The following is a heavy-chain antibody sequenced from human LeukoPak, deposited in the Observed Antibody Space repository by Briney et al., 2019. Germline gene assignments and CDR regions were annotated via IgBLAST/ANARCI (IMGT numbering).Heavy chain of an antibody. Sequence: WVRQAPGKGLEWIGYIYYSGSTYYNPSLKSRVTISVDTSKNQFSLKLSSVTAADTAVYYCARDRMEYSSSWYEYYMDVWGKGTTVTVSS. V-gene: IGHV4-31*02. J-gene: IGHJ6*03. D-gene: IGHD6-13*01. CDR3: ARDRMEYSSSWYEYYMDV. CDR2: IYYSGST.